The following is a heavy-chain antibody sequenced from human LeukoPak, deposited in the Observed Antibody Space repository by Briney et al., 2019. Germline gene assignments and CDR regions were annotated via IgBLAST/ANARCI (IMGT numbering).Heavy chain of an antibody. J-gene: IGHJ4*02. CDR1: GYSFNTYW. CDR3: ARDGSGTYFLDY. CDR2: IYPGDSDT. D-gene: IGHD3-10*01. V-gene: IGHV5-51*01. Sequence: GESLKISCKGSGYSFNTYWIVWVRQMPGKGLEWMGIIYPGDSDTRYNPSFQGQVTISADKSINTAYLHWSSLKASDTAMYYCARDGSGTYFLDYWGQGTLVTVSS.